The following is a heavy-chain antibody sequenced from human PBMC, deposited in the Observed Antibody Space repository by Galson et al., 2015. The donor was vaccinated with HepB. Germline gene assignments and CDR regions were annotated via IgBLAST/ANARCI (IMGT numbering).Heavy chain of an antibody. CDR2: ISSSSTYT. D-gene: IGHD4-17*01. Sequence: SLRLSCAASGFTFSDYYMSWIRQAPGKELEWVSYISSSSTYTNYADSVKGRFTISRDNAKKSLYLQINSLRAEDTAVYYCARDADADYGDHSHFDYWGQGTLVTVSS. CDR3: ARDADADYGDHSHFDY. CDR1: GFTFSDYY. J-gene: IGHJ4*02. V-gene: IGHV3-11*06.